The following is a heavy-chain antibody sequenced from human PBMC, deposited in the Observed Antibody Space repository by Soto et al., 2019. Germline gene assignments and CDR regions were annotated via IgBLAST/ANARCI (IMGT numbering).Heavy chain of an antibody. V-gene: IGHV3-30*18. D-gene: IGHD3-22*01. CDR1: GFTFSSYG. CDR2: ILYDGSNK. Sequence: QVQLVESGGGVVQPGRSLRLSCAASGFTFSSYGMHWVRQAPGKGLEWVAVILYDGSNKYYADSVKGRFTISRDNSKNTLYLQMNSLRAEDTAVYYCAKDRRYYDSSGPYDYWGQGTLVTVSS. J-gene: IGHJ4*02. CDR3: AKDRRYYDSSGPYDY.